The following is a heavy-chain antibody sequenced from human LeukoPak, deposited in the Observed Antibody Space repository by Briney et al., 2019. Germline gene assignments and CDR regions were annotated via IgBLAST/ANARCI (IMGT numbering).Heavy chain of an antibody. Sequence: GGSLRPSCAASGFTFSSYWMHWVRQAPGKGLVWVSRISSDGSSTMYADSVKGRFTISRDNAKNTLYQQMNSLRAEDTAVYYCARFWNHGMDVWGQGTTVTVSS. CDR1: GFTFSSYW. J-gene: IGHJ6*02. V-gene: IGHV3-74*03. D-gene: IGHD1-1*01. CDR3: ARFWNHGMDV. CDR2: ISSDGSST.